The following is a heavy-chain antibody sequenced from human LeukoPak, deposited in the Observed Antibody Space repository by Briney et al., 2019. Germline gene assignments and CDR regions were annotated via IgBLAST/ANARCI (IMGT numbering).Heavy chain of an antibody. CDR1: GYIFTGYY. D-gene: IGHD4-23*01. Sequence: ASVKVSCKASGYIFTGYYIYWVRQAPGQGLEWMGWINPNSGGTKYGERFQGRVTMTRDTSTTTLYMELSSLRSEDTAVYYCARDMSTRVTPISYAFDVWGQGTMVTVSS. CDR2: INPNSGGT. V-gene: IGHV1-2*02. J-gene: IGHJ3*01. CDR3: ARDMSTRVTPISYAFDV.